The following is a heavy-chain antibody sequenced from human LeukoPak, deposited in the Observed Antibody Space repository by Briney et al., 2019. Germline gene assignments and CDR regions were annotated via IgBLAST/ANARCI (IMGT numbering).Heavy chain of an antibody. J-gene: IGHJ6*03. D-gene: IGHD6-13*01. V-gene: IGHV1-69*06. CDR2: IIPIFGTA. CDR1: GGTFSSYA. CDR3: ARARIAAAGTSYYMDV. Sequence: WASVKVSCKASGGTFSSYAISWVRQAPGQGLEWMGGIIPIFGTANYAQKFQGRVTITADNSTSTAYMELSSLRSEDTAVYYCARARIAAAGTSYYMDVWGKGTTVTVSS.